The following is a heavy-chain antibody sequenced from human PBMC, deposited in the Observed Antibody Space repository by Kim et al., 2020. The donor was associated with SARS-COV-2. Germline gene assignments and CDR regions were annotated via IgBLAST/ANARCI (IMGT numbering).Heavy chain of an antibody. CDR1: GGSISSGDYY. D-gene: IGHD5-18*01. CDR3: ARGSGYSYGKTYFDY. Sequence: SETLSLTCTVSGGSISSGDYYWSWIRQPPGKGLEWIGYIYYSGSTYYNPSLKSRVTISVDTSKNQFSLKLSSVTAADTAVYYCARGSGYSYGKTYFDYWGQGTLVTVSS. V-gene: IGHV4-30-4*01. J-gene: IGHJ4*02. CDR2: IYYSGST.